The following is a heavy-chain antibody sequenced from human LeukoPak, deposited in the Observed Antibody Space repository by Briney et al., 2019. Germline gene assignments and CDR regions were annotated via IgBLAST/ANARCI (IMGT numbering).Heavy chain of an antibody. CDR1: GDSISSYY. D-gene: IGHD3-10*01. V-gene: IGHV4-4*07. Sequence: SETLSLTCTVSGDSISSYYWSWIRQPAGKGLEWIGRMYVSGSTNYNPSLKSRVTKSVDTSKNQFSLKMTSVTAADTAFYYCARDMVRGVKAYLSWFDPWGQGILVTVST. J-gene: IGHJ5*02. CDR3: ARDMVRGVKAYLSWFDP. CDR2: MYVSGST.